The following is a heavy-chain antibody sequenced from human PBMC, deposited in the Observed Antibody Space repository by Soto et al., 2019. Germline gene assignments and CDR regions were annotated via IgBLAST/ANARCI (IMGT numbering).Heavy chain of an antibody. Sequence: GGSLRLSCAASGFTFSSYAMSWVRQAPGKGLEWVSAISGSGGSTYYADSVKGRFTISRDNSKNTLYLQMNSLRTEDTAVYYCAKLEKSATVGYFDSWGQGTLVTVYS. D-gene: IGHD4-17*01. CDR2: ISGSGGST. V-gene: IGHV3-23*01. CDR3: AKLEKSATVGYFDS. CDR1: GFTFSSYA. J-gene: IGHJ4*02.